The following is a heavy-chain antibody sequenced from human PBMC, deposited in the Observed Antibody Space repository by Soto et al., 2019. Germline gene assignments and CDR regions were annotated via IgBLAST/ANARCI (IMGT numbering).Heavy chain of an antibody. J-gene: IGHJ4*02. CDR2: IYYSGST. CDR3: ARPEGDYDSYFDY. CDR1: GGSISSSSYY. Sequence: KPSETLSLTCTVSGGSISSSSYYWGWIRQPPGKGLEWIGSIYYSGSTYYNPSLKSRVTISVDTSKNQFSLKLSSVTAADTAVYYCARPEGDYDSYFDYWGQGTLVTSPQ. V-gene: IGHV4-39*01. D-gene: IGHD4-17*01.